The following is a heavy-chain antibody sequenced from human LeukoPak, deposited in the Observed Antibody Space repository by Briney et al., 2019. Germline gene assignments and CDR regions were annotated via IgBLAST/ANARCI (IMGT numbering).Heavy chain of an antibody. CDR2: IIPIFGTA. Sequence: ASVKVSCKASGGTFSSYAISWVRQAPGQGLEWMGGIIPIFGTANYAQKFQGRVTITTDESTSTAYMELSSLRSEDTAVYYCARGYYYDSSGYYVGDCYYMDVWGKGTTVTVAS. D-gene: IGHD3-22*01. CDR3: ARGYYYDSSGYYVGDCYYMDV. J-gene: IGHJ6*03. V-gene: IGHV1-69*05. CDR1: GGTFSSYA.